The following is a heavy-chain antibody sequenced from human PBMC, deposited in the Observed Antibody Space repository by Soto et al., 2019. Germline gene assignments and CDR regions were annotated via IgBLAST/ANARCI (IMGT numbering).Heavy chain of an antibody. Sequence: QVQLVQSGAEVKKPGASVKVSCKASGYTFSSYGISWVRQAPGQGLEWMGWISANSGNTNYAQKVQGRVTMTTDTSTSTAYTELRSLRSDDTAMYYWARGGPGAPFDYWGQGTPVTVSS. V-gene: IGHV1-18*01. CDR2: ISANSGNT. D-gene: IGHD1-26*01. CDR1: GYTFSSYG. J-gene: IGHJ4*02. CDR3: ARGGPGAPFDY.